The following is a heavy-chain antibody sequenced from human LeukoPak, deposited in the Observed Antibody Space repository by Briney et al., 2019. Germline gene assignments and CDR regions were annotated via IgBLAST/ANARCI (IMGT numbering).Heavy chain of an antibody. CDR1: GGSFSGYY. V-gene: IGHV4-31*11. Sequence: SETLSLTCAVYGGSFSGYYWSWIRQHPGKGLEWIGYIYYSGSTYYNPSLKSRVTISVDTSKNQFSLKLSSVTAADTAVYYCARSDSSGYSPLDYWGQGTLVTVSS. CDR2: IYYSGST. D-gene: IGHD3-22*01. J-gene: IGHJ4*02. CDR3: ARSDSSGYSPLDY.